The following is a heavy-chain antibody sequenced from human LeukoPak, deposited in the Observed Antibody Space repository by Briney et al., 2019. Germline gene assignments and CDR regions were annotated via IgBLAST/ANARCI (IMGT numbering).Heavy chain of an antibody. D-gene: IGHD6-19*01. Sequence: GGSLRLSCAASGFTFSSYWMSWVRQAPGKGLEWVANIKQDGSEKYYVDSVKGRFTISRDNAKNSLYLQMNSLRAEDTAVYYCARVSGSGWYYYYYGMDVWGQGTTVTVSS. J-gene: IGHJ6*02. CDR3: ARVSGSGWYYYYYGMDV. CDR2: IKQDGSEK. V-gene: IGHV3-7*01. CDR1: GFTFSSYW.